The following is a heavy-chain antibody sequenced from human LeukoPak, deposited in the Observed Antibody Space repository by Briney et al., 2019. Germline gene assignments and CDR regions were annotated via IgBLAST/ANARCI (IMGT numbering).Heavy chain of an antibody. V-gene: IGHV1-2*02. CDR1: GYTLTGYY. J-gene: IGHJ4*02. CDR3: DRDWVGTTVGAYGYNY. CDR2: ITPNSGGT. D-gene: IGHD1-26*01. Sequence: ASVKVSCKASGYTLTGYYMHWVRQAPGQGLDWVGWITPNSGGTNYAQKFQGRVTMTRDTSISTAYMELSGLRSDDYDVKDCDRDWVGTTVGAYGYNYWGQGTLVTVSS.